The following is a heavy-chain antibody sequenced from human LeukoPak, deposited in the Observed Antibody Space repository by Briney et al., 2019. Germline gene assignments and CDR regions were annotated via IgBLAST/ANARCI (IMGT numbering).Heavy chain of an antibody. V-gene: IGHV4-59*01. D-gene: IGHD3-22*01. Sequence: SETLSLTCTVSGGSISSYYWSWIRQPPGKGLEWIGYIYYSGSTNYNPSLKSRVTISVDTSKNQFSLKLSSVTAADTAVYYCASTTAYYYDSSGYCFDYWGQGTLVTISS. CDR2: IYYSGST. CDR1: GGSISSYY. J-gene: IGHJ4*02. CDR3: ASTTAYYYDSSGYCFDY.